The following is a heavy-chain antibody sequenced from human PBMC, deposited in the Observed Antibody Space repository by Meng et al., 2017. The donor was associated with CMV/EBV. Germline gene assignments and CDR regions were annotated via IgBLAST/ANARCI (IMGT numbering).Heavy chain of an antibody. J-gene: IGHJ4*02. CDR1: GYTFTSYN. CDR3: ALAEYSSSLFDY. D-gene: IGHD6-13*01. CDR2: INPSGGST. Sequence: QVQLVQSGAEVKKPGASVKVSCKASGYTFTSYNLHWVRQAPGQGLEWMGIINPSGGSTSYAQKFQGRVTMTRDTSTSTVYMELSSLRSEDTAVYYCALAEYSSSLFDYWGQGTLVTVSS. V-gene: IGHV1-46*01.